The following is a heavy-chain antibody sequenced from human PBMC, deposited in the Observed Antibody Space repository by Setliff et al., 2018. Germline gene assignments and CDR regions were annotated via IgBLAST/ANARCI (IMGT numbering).Heavy chain of an antibody. V-gene: IGHV4-31*03. Sequence: KASETLSLTCTVSGGSIRSGDYWGWIRQHPGKGLEWIGYIHHTGTTFYNPSLRSRVTISVDTSKNQFSLKLTSLTAADTAVYYCARAKDGYDFDYFDYWGQGTPVTVSS. J-gene: IGHJ4*02. D-gene: IGHD5-12*01. CDR3: ARAKDGYDFDYFDY. CDR1: GGSIRSGDY. CDR2: IHHTGTT.